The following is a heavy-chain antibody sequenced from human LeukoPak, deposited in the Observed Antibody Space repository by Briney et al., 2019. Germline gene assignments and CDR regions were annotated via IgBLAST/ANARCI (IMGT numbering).Heavy chain of an antibody. V-gene: IGHV3-33*08. D-gene: IGHD1-26*01. CDR2: IWYDGSNK. Sequence: SGGSLRLSCTASGYTFSDYGMHWVRQAPGKGLEWVAVIWYDGSNKYYADSVKGRFTISRDNSKNTLYLQMNSLRAEDTAVYYCARVATGTYSDLDYWGQGTLVTVSS. J-gene: IGHJ4*02. CDR1: GYTFSDYG. CDR3: ARVATGTYSDLDY.